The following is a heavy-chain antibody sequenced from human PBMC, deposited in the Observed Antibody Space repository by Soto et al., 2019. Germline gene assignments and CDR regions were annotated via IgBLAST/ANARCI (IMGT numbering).Heavy chain of an antibody. CDR2: ISGYTGNT. J-gene: IGHJ5*02. CDR3: ARDERGSGSYFGRLNWFDP. D-gene: IGHD3-10*01. V-gene: IGHV1-18*01. Sequence: SVKVSCKASGYTFTSDGISWVRQAPGQGIEWMGWISGYTGNTNYAQKVQGRVTLTTDTSTSTAYMELTSLTPDDTAVYYCARDERGSGSYFGRLNWFDPWGQGTLVTV. CDR1: GYTFTSDG.